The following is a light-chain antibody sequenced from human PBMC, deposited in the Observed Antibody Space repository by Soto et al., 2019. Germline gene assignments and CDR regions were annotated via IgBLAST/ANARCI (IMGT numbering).Light chain of an antibody. V-gene: IGLV1-44*01. CDR1: SSNIGSNP. CDR3: ATWDDSLNSDV. J-gene: IGLJ1*01. Sequence: QSVLTQPPSASGTPGQRVTISCSGSSSNIGSNPVNWYQQVPGTAPKLLIYSNSQRPSGVPDRFSGSKSGTSASLAISGLQSEDEADYYCATWDDSLNSDVFGTGTKLTVL. CDR2: SNS.